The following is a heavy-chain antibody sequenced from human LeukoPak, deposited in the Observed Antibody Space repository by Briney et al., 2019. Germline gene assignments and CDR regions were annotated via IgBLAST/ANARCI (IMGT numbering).Heavy chain of an antibody. CDR2: INPHNGDT. CDR1: GYTFSGYY. D-gene: IGHD2-15*01. V-gene: IGHV1-2*02. J-gene: IGHJ4*02. Sequence: ASVKVSCKASGYTFSGYYIHWVRQAPGQGLEWMGWINPHNGDTNYAQKFQGRVTMTRDTSITTAYMELSRLKSDDTAVYYCATVRDIVVGGGPYYFDYWGQGTLVTASS. CDR3: ATVRDIVVGGGPYYFDY.